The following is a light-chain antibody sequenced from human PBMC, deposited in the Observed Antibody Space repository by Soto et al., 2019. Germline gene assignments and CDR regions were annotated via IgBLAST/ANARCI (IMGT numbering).Light chain of an antibody. CDR1: QSVSSNY. CDR3: QQRSSWMT. V-gene: IGKV3D-20*02. Sequence: EIVLTQSPGTLSFSTGERATPSFRASQSVSSNYLAWYQQKPGQAPRLLISGASSRATGIPDRFSGSGSGTDFTLTISNLEPEDFALYYCQQRSSWMTFGQGTRLEIK. CDR2: GAS. J-gene: IGKJ5*01.